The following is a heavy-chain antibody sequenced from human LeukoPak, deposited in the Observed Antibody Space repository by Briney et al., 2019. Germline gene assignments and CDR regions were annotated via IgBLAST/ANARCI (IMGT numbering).Heavy chain of an antibody. V-gene: IGHV1-8*01. CDR3: ARGLDDSSGYYQGDY. J-gene: IGHJ4*02. Sequence: GASVTVSCKASGYTFTSYDINWVRQATGQGLEWMGWMDPNSGNTGYAQKFQGRVTMTRNTSISTAYMELSSLRSEDTAVYYCARGLDDSSGYYQGDYWGQGTLVTVSS. D-gene: IGHD3-22*01. CDR2: MDPNSGNT. CDR1: GYTFTSYD.